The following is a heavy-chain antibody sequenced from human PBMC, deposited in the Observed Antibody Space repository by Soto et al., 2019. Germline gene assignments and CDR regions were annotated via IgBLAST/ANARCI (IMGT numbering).Heavy chain of an antibody. CDR3: ARLSPLAGKEVYGMDV. CDR1: GDSFTSYW. D-gene: IGHD6-19*01. V-gene: IGHV5-51*01. J-gene: IGHJ6*02. Sequence: PGESLKISCKGSGDSFTSYWIGWVRQMTGKGLEWMGIIYPGDSDTRYSPSFQGQVTISADKSISTAYLQWSSLKASDTAMYYCARLSPLAGKEVYGMDVWGQGTTVTVSS. CDR2: IYPGDSDT.